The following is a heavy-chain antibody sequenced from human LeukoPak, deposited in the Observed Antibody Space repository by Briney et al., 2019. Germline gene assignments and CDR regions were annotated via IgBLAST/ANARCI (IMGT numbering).Heavy chain of an antibody. V-gene: IGHV3-30-3*01. J-gene: IGHJ4*02. CDR2: ISYDGSNK. D-gene: IGHD1-26*01. CDR3: ARDLHIVGATGPFYY. Sequence: GGSLRLSCAASGYTFSSYAMHWVRQAPGKGLEWVAVISYDGSNKYYADSVKGRFTISRDNSKNTLYLQMNSLRAEDTAVYYCARDLHIVGATGPFYYWGQGTLVTVSS. CDR1: GYTFSSYA.